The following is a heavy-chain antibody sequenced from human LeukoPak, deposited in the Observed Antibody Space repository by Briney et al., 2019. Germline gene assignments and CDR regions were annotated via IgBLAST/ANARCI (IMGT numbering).Heavy chain of an antibody. Sequence: GASVKVSCKASGYTFTSYGISWVRQAPGQGLDWMGWISAYNGNTNYAQNLQGRVTMTTDTSTSTAYMELRSLRSDDTAVYYCARDYFGSGSYYMRDYWGQGTLVTVSS. J-gene: IGHJ4*02. CDR2: ISAYNGNT. D-gene: IGHD3-10*01. CDR3: ARDYFGSGSYYMRDY. V-gene: IGHV1-18*01. CDR1: GYTFTSYG.